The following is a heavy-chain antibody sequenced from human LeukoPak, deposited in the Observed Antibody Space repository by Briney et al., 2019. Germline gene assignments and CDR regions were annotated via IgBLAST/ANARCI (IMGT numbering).Heavy chain of an antibody. CDR3: ARGRDQYQLLISEAFDI. V-gene: IGHV4-34*01. Sequence: SETLSLTCAVYGGALSGYYWSWIRQPPGKGLEWIGEINHSGRTNYNPSLKSRVTISVDTSKNQFSLKLSSVTAADTAVYYCARGRDQYQLLISEAFDIWGQGTMVTVSS. CDR1: GGALSGYY. CDR2: INHSGRT. J-gene: IGHJ3*02. D-gene: IGHD2-2*01.